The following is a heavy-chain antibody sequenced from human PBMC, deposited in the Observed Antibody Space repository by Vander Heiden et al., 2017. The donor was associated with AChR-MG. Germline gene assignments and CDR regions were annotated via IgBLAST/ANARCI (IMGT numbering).Heavy chain of an antibody. CDR2: INPNSGGT. CDR3: ASEVRYYGSGSYYSNWFDP. D-gene: IGHD3-10*01. Sequence: QVQLVQSGAEVKKPGASVKVSCQASGYTFTGYYMHWVRQAPGQGLEWMGWINPNSGGTNYAQKFQGRVTMTRDTSISTAYMELSRLRSDDTAVYYCASEVRYYGSGSYYSNWFDPWGQGTLVTVSS. CDR1: GYTFTGYY. V-gene: IGHV1-2*02. J-gene: IGHJ5*02.